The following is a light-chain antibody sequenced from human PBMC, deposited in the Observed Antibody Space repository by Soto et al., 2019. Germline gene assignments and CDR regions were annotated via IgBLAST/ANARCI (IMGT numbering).Light chain of an antibody. J-gene: IGKJ4*01. Sequence: DIQMTQSPSSLSASVGDRVTITCRASQGINNHLAWFQQKPGKAPKSLIYLASSLQSGVPSRFSGSHSRTDFTLTISSLQTEDFATHYCQHYSSDPLTFGGVTKVEI. CDR3: QHYSSDPLT. V-gene: IGKV1-16*01. CDR1: QGINNH. CDR2: LAS.